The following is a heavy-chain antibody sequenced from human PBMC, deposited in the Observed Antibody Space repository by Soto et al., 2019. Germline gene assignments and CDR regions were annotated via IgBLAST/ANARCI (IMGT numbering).Heavy chain of an antibody. J-gene: IGHJ5*02. CDR2: ISGSGGST. CDR3: AKDQGWNYVFNWFDP. Sequence: PGGSLRLSCAASGFTFSNYALSWIRQAPGKGLDWVSAISGSGGSTYYADSVKGRFTISRDNSKNTLYLQINSLRAEDTAVYYCAKDQGWNYVFNWFDPWGQGTLFTVSS. D-gene: IGHD1-7*01. CDR1: GFTFSNYA. V-gene: IGHV3-23*01.